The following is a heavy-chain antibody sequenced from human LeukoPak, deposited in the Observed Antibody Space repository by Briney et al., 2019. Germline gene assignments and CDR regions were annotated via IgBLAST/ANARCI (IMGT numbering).Heavy chain of an antibody. CDR1: GFTFDVYG. D-gene: IGHD3-10*01. Sequence: GGSLRLSCAASGFTFDVYGMSWVRHVPGKGLEWVSGINWNGGSTGYADSVKGRFTISRDNAKNSLYLQMNSLRAEDTALYYCARDRGYGFGDAFDIWGQGTMVTVSS. J-gene: IGHJ3*02. CDR3: ARDRGYGFGDAFDI. CDR2: INWNGGST. V-gene: IGHV3-20*04.